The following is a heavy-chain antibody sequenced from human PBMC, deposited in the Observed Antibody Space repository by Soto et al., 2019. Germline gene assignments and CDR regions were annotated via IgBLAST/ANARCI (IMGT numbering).Heavy chain of an antibody. CDR3: AKDASQYCGGGSCHFDS. D-gene: IGHD2-15*01. Sequence: GGSLRLSCAASGFIFSTYGMHWVRQAPGKGLEWVAVISYDGNNEYYADSVKGRFTISRDNSKKTLYLQMNSLRGEDTAVYYCAKDASQYCGGGSCHFDSWGQGTLVTVSS. J-gene: IGHJ4*02. V-gene: IGHV3-30*18. CDR1: GFIFSTYG. CDR2: ISYDGNNE.